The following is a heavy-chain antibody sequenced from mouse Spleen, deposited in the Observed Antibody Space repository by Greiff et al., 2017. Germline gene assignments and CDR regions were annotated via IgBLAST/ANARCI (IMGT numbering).Heavy chain of an antibody. Sequence: EVKLMESGPGLVKPSQSLSLTCSVTGYSITSGYYWNWIRQFPGNKLEWMGYISYDGSNNYNPSLKNRISITRDTSKNQFFLKLNSVTTEDTATYYCARDPGDYWGQGTTLTVSS. CDR3: ARDPGDY. J-gene: IGHJ2*01. V-gene: IGHV3-6*01. CDR2: ISYDGSN. CDR1: GYSITSGYY.